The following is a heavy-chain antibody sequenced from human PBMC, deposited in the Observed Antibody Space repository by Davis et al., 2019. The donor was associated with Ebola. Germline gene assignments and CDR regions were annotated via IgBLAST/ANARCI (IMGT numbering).Heavy chain of an antibody. CDR1: GFTFSSYA. D-gene: IGHD3-16*02. V-gene: IGHV3-53*04. J-gene: IGHJ2*01. CDR3: ASLSDNWYFDL. Sequence: GESLKISCAASGFTFSSYAMHWVRQAPGKGLEWVSVIYSGGSTYYADSVKGRFTISRHNSKNTLYLQMSSLRAEDTAVYYCASLSDNWYFDLWGRGTLVTVSS. CDR2: IYSGGST.